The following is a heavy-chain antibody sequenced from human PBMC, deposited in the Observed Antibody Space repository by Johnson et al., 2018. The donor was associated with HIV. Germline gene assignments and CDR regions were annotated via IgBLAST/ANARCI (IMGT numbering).Heavy chain of an antibody. CDR2: ISYDGSNK. Sequence: QVQLVESGGGVVQPGRSLRLSCAASGFTFSSYAMHWVRQAPGKGLEWVAVISYDGSNKYYADSVKGRFTISRDNSKNTLYLQMNSLRAEDTAEYYCARDFKPTYYDDRVVVLGRSEAFDIWGQGTMVTVSS. V-gene: IGHV3-30-3*01. CDR3: ARDFKPTYYDDRVVVLGRSEAFDI. J-gene: IGHJ3*02. D-gene: IGHD3-22*01. CDR1: GFTFSSYA.